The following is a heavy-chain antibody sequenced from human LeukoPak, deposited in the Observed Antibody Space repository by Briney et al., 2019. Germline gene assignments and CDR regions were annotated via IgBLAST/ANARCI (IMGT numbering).Heavy chain of an antibody. V-gene: IGHV1-2*02. J-gene: IGHJ4*02. CDR1: GYTFTDYS. Sequence: GASVKVSCKASGYTFTDYSMHWVRQAPGQGLEWMGYINPNSGGTNYAQKFQGRVTITRGTSISTAYMELYSLRSDDTAVYYCRATVDYWGQGTLVTVSS. CDR3: RATVDY. CDR2: INPNSGGT. D-gene: IGHD1-26*01.